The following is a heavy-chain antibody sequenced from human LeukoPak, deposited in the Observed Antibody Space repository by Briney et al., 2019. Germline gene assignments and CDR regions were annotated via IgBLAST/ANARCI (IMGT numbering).Heavy chain of an antibody. J-gene: IGHJ6*02. CDR3: ARHAGYSSGWWGSDYYYGMDV. CDR2: MYYTGRT. CDR1: GGSITSSSYY. D-gene: IGHD6-19*01. V-gene: IGHV4-39*01. Sequence: SETLSLTCSVSGGSITSSSYYWGWIRQPPGKGLEWIGSMYYTGRTYFNPSLRSRVTMSVDTSKNQFSLKLSSVTAADTAVYYCARHAGYSSGWWGSDYYYGMDVWGQGTTVTVSS.